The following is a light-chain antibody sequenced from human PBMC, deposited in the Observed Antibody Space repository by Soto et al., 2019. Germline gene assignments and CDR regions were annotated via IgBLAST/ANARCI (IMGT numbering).Light chain of an antibody. Sequence: DIQMTQSPSTLSASVGDRVTITCRASQSIDTWLAWYQQKPGKAPKLLIYRASSLESGVPSRFSGSGSGTEFTLTSRRLQPDDFSTYYCQRYDTYSGTFGPGTKVDIK. CDR1: QSIDTW. J-gene: IGKJ3*01. CDR3: QRYDTYSGT. CDR2: RAS. V-gene: IGKV1-5*03.